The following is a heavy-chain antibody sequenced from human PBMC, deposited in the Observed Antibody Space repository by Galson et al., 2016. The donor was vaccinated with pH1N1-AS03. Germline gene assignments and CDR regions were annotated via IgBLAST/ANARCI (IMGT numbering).Heavy chain of an antibody. J-gene: IGHJ5*02. Sequence: QSGAEVKKPGESVKISCKGSGYSFSDYWIAWVRQMPGKGLEWMGIIHPRDSDTRYSPSFQGRVSISADKSFSTAYIQWGSLKASDTAMYYCARHGEPATLSGWFDPWGQGTLVTVSS. CDR3: ARHGEPATLSGWFDP. V-gene: IGHV5-51*01. D-gene: IGHD1-26*01. CDR2: IHPRDSDT. CDR1: GYSFSDYW.